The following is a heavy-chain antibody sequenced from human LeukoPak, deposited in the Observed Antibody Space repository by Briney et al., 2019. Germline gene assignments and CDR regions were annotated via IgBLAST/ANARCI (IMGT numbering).Heavy chain of an antibody. D-gene: IGHD3-16*01. CDR1: GFNFNRYG. Sequence: GGALRLSCSGSGFNFNRYGLHRGRPAPGEGPGGVGVISYDGSNKYYADSVKGRFTVSRDNSNNMVFLQMDRLRAEDTAVYYCARLWGGNGYSGGSLNLWGQGTLVTVSS. V-gene: IGHV3-30*03. CDR2: ISYDGSNK. J-gene: IGHJ5*02. CDR3: ARLWGGNGYSGGSLNL.